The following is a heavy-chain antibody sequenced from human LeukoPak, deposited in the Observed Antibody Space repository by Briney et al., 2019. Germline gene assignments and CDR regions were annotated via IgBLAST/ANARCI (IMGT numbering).Heavy chain of an antibody. CDR1: GFPFISYA. CDR2: ISGSGDST. D-gene: IGHD2-15*01. V-gene: IGHV3-23*01. Sequence: GSLMLSCAASGFPFISYALYWVRQAPGNGLEWVSAISGSGDSTYYADSVKGRFTISRDNSRNTLYLQMNSLRAEDTAEYYCARRWMAAKAFDIWGQGTMVTVSS. J-gene: IGHJ3*02. CDR3: ARRWMAAKAFDI.